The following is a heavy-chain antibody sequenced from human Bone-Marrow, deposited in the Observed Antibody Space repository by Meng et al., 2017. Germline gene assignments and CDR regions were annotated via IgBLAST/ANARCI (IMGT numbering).Heavy chain of an antibody. CDR3: ARDLFRGSAAGTSWYAFDI. CDR2: IYYSGST. J-gene: IGHJ3*02. D-gene: IGHD6-13*01. Sequence: GSLRLSCTVSGGSVSSGSYYWSWIRQPPGKGLEWIGYIYYSGSTNYNPSLKSRVTISVDTSKNQFSLKLSSVTAADTAVYYCARDLFRGSAAGTSWYAFDIWGQGTMVTVSS. CDR1: GGSVSSGSYY. V-gene: IGHV4-61*01.